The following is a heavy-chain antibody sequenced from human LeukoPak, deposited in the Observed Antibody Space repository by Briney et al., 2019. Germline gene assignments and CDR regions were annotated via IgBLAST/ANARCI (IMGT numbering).Heavy chain of an antibody. CDR1: GYTFTCYG. V-gene: IGHV1-18*01. Sequence: ASVKVSCKASGYTFTCYGITWVRQAPGQGLEWMGWINANNGNINYAQNLQGRVTMTRDTSTSTAYMELRSLRSDDTAVYYCARVVYSSSSYGMDVWGQGTTVTVSS. D-gene: IGHD6-13*01. CDR2: INANNGNI. CDR3: ARVVYSSSSYGMDV. J-gene: IGHJ6*02.